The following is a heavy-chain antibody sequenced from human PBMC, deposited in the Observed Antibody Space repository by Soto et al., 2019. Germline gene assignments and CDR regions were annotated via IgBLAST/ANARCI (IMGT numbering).Heavy chain of an antibody. V-gene: IGHV3-48*02. Sequence: GGSLRLSCAASGFTFSSYSMNWVRQAPGKGLEWVSYISSSSSTIYYADSVMGRFTISRDNDKNSLYLQMNSLREVDTAVYYCARDSLSLLWFGELFASSLFVMDVWGQGTTVTVSS. CDR1: GFTFSSYS. CDR2: ISSSSSTI. J-gene: IGHJ6*02. CDR3: ARDSLSLLWFGELFASSLFVMDV. D-gene: IGHD3-10*01.